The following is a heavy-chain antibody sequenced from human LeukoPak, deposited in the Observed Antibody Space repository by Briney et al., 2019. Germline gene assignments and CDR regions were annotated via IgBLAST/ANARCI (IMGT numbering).Heavy chain of an antibody. CDR3: ARTTIEYSSRYWFDP. V-gene: IGHV4-39*01. D-gene: IGHD6-13*01. J-gene: IGHJ5*02. CDR1: GGSISSSSYY. Sequence: KSSETLSLTCTVSGGSISSSSYYWGWIRQPPGKGLEWIGSIYYSGSTYYNPSLKSRATISVDTSKNQFSLKLSSVTAADTAVYYCARTTIEYSSRYWFDPWGQGALVTVSS. CDR2: IYYSGST.